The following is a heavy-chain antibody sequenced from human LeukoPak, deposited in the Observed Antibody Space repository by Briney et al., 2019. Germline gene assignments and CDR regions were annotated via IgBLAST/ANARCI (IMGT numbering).Heavy chain of an antibody. Sequence: GSLRLSCAASGFTFSSYSMNWVRQAPGKGLEWVSSISSSSSYIYYADSVKGRFTISRDNAKNPLYLQMNSLRAEDTAVYYCARGGNQLLYPVDYWAREPWSPSPQ. CDR1: GFTFSSYS. CDR2: ISSSSSYI. J-gene: IGHJ4*02. CDR3: ARGGNQLLYPVDY. V-gene: IGHV3-21*01. D-gene: IGHD2-2*02.